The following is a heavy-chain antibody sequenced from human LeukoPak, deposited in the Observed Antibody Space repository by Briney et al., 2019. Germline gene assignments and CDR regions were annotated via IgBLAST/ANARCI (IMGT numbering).Heavy chain of an antibody. CDR2: IIPIFGTA. V-gene: IGHV1-69*13. CDR1: GGTFSSYA. D-gene: IGHD3-3*01. Sequence: SVKVSCKASGGTFSSYAISWVRQAPGQGLEWMGGIIPIFGTANYAQKFQGRVTITADESTSTAYMELSSLRSEDTAVYYCARGGSIDISVIIGLNWFDPWGQGTLVTVSS. J-gene: IGHJ5*02. CDR3: ARGGSIDISVIIGLNWFDP.